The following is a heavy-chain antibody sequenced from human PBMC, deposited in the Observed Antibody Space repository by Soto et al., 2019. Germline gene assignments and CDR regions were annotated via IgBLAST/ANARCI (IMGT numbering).Heavy chain of an antibody. CDR3: ARDIGDYDFWSGYFRGMDV. CDR2: ISSSSSYI. V-gene: IGHV3-21*01. J-gene: IGHJ6*02. CDR1: GFTISSYS. Sequence: EVQLVESGGGLVKPGGSLRLSCADSGFTISSYSMNWVRQAPGKGLEWVSSISSSSSYIYYADSVKGRFTISRDNAKNSVYLQMNSLRAEDTAVYYCARDIGDYDFWSGYFRGMDVWGQGTTVTVSS. D-gene: IGHD3-3*01.